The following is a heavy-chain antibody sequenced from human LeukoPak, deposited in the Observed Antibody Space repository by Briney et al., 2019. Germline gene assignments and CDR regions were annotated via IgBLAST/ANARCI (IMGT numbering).Heavy chain of an antibody. V-gene: IGHV3-7*05. D-gene: IGHD3-10*01. Sequence: GGSLRLSCAASGFSFSTYWMTWVRQAPGKGLEWVANIKEDGSEKYYVDSVKGRITISRDNAKNSLYLQMNSLRAEDTAVYYCASKFRDYWGQGTLVTVSS. CDR3: ASKFRDY. CDR1: GFSFSTYW. CDR2: IKEDGSEK. J-gene: IGHJ4*02.